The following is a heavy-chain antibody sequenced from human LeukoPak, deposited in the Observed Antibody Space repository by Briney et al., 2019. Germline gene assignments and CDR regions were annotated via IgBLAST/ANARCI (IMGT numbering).Heavy chain of an antibody. CDR3: TTIKRGNIFGYFDF. CDR2: VFDSGRT. V-gene: IGHV4-59*11. J-gene: IGHJ4*02. D-gene: IGHD5-18*01. CDR1: GCSITPQH. Sequence: SETLSLTCTVSGCSITPQHWKWLRQTPGKGLAWIGYVFDSGRTKENPSLKRRVTLSADTSKNQLSLRLSSVTARDTAVYYCTTIKRGNIFGYFDFWGQGILVTVSS.